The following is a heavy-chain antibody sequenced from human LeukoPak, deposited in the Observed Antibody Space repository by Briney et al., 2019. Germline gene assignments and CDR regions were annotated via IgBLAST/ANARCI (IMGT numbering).Heavy chain of an antibody. CDR2: ISAYNGNT. J-gene: IGHJ4*02. CDR3: ARAYSSRNFGNYYFDY. D-gene: IGHD6-13*01. V-gene: IGHV1-18*01. Sequence: GASVKVSCKASGYTFTSYGISWVRQAPGQGLEWMGWISAYNGNTNYAQKLQGRVTMTTDTSTSTAYMELRSLRSDDTAVYYCARAYSSRNFGNYYFDYWGQGTLVTVSS. CDR1: GYTFTSYG.